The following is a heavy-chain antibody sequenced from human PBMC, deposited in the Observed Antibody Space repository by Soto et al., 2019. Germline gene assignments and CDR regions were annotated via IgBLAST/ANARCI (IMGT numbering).Heavy chain of an antibody. CDR3: ATLPPRIVVVMTDLPT. CDR1: GASISSTYW. V-gene: IGHV4-4*02. Sequence: SSETLSLTCFVSGASISSTYWWSWVRQTPGKRLEWIGQIYHIGTTSYNPSLKNRVTISLDKSNNQFSLRLTSMTAADTAVYYCATLPPRIVVVMTDLPTWGQGTLVTVSS. J-gene: IGHJ5*02. D-gene: IGHD2-15*01. CDR2: IYHIGTT.